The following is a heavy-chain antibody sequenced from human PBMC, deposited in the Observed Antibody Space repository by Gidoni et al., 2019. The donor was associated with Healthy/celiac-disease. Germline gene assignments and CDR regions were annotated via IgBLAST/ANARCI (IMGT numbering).Heavy chain of an antibody. CDR3: ARDLLVAATYYYYGMDV. D-gene: IGHD2-15*01. CDR2: IWYDGSNK. Sequence: QVQLVESGGGVVQPGRSLRLSCAASGFTFSSYGMHWVRQAPGKGLEWVAVIWYDGSNKYYADSVKGRFTISRDNSKNTLYLQMNSLRAEDTAVYYCARDLLVAATYYYYGMDVWGQGTTVTVSS. J-gene: IGHJ6*02. CDR1: GFTFSSYG. V-gene: IGHV3-33*01.